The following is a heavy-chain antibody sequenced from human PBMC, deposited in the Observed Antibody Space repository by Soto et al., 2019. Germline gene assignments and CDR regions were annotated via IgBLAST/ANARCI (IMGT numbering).Heavy chain of an antibody. D-gene: IGHD6-19*01. J-gene: IGHJ4*02. V-gene: IGHV4-4*02. Sequence: QVQLQESGPGLVKPSGTLSLTCAVSGGSISSSNWWSWVRQPPGKGLEWIGEIYHSGSTNYNPSLKSRVPISVDQSKNQFPLKLSSVTAADTAVYYCARLVSTSIAVAVYFDYWGQGTLVTVSS. CDR1: GGSISSSNW. CDR2: IYHSGST. CDR3: ARLVSTSIAVAVYFDY.